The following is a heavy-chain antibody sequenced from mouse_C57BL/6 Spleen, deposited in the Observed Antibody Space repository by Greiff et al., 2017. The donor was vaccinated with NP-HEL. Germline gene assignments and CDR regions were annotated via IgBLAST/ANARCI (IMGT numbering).Heavy chain of an antibody. CDR2: IYPSDSET. Sequence: QVQLQQPGAELVRPGSSVKLSCKASGYTFTSYWMDWVKQRPGQGLEWIGNIYPSDSETHYNQKFKDKATLTVDKSSSTAYMQLSSLTSEDSAVYYCAGWDYYGSRAWFAYWGQGTLVTVSA. J-gene: IGHJ3*01. D-gene: IGHD1-1*01. CDR3: AGWDYYGSRAWFAY. CDR1: GYTFTSYW. V-gene: IGHV1-61*01.